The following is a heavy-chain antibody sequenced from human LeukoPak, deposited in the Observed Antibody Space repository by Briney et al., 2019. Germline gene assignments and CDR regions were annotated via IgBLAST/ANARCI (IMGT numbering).Heavy chain of an antibody. Sequence: GGSLRLSCAASGFTFSTYTMHWVRQVPGKGLEWVGAISYDGTNEYYADSVKDRFAISRENHKNTLFLQMNTLRPEDTAVYYCARDQVGDWGQGTLVTVSS. J-gene: IGHJ4*02. CDR1: GFTFSTYT. CDR3: ARDQVGD. V-gene: IGHV3-30*09. D-gene: IGHD3-16*01. CDR2: ISYDGTNE.